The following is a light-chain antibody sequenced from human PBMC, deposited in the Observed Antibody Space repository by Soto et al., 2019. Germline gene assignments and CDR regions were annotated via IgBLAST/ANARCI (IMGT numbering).Light chain of an antibody. J-gene: IGLJ3*02. CDR2: DVS. CDR1: SSDVGGYNY. CDR3: FSYAGSYTWV. V-gene: IGLV2-11*01. Sequence: QSVLTQPRSVSGSPGQSVTISCTGTSSDVGGYNYVSWYQQHPGKAPKLMIYDVSKRPSGVPDRFSGSKSGNTASLTISGLQAEDEADYYCFSYAGSYTWVFGGGNKLTVL.